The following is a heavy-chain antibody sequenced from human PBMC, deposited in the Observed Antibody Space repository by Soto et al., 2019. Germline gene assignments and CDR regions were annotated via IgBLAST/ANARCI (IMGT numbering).Heavy chain of an antibody. CDR3: ARPRGSSSWREYYYYGMDV. CDR2: ISAYNGNT. D-gene: IGHD6-13*01. J-gene: IGHJ6*02. V-gene: IGHV1-18*01. CDR1: GYTFTSYG. Sequence: ASVKVSCKASGYTFTSYGISWVRQAPGQGLEWMGWISAYNGNTNYAQKLQGRVTMTTDTSTSTAYMELRSLRSDDTAVYYCARPRGSSSWREYYYYGMDVWGQGTTVTVSS.